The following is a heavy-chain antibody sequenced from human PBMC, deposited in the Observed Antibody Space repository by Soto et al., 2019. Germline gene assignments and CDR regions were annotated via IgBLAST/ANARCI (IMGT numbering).Heavy chain of an antibody. J-gene: IGHJ5*02. Sequence: SETLSLTCTVSGGSISSGGYYWSWIRQHPGKGLEWIGYIYYSGSTYYNPSLKSRVTISVDTSKNQFSLKLSSVTAADTAVYYCSSCYQNWIDPWGQGTLVTVSS. CDR2: IYYSGST. CDR1: GGSISSGGYY. CDR3: SSCYQNWIDP. V-gene: IGHV4-31*03. D-gene: IGHD2-15*01.